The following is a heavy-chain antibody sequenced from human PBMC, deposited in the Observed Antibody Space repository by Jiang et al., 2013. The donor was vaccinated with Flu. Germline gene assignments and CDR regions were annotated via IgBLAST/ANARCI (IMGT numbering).Heavy chain of an antibody. D-gene: IGHD2-2*01. J-gene: IGHJ4*02. Sequence: PSETLSLTCTVSGGSVSSGSYYWSWIRQPPGKGLEWIGYIYYSGSTNYNPSLKSRVTISVDTSKNQFSLKLSSVTAADTAVYYCARAPQTSCIDYWGQGTLVTVSS. CDR3: ARAPQTSCIDY. V-gene: IGHV4-61*01. CDR2: IYYSGST. CDR1: GGSVSSGSYY.